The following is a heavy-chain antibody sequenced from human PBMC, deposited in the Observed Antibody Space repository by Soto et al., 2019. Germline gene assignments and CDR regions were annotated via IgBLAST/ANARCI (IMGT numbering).Heavy chain of an antibody. CDR1: GFSFSTYA. J-gene: IGHJ4*02. CDR3: VKDYYDSSGYYPDNFDY. D-gene: IGHD3-22*01. Sequence: GGSLRLSCSASGFSFSTYAMHWVRQAPGKGLESVSAISSSGRGTYYADSVKGRFTISRDNSKNTLYLQMSSLRAEDTAVYYCVKDYYDSSGYYPDNFDYWGQGTLVTVSS. CDR2: ISSSGRGT. V-gene: IGHV3-64D*06.